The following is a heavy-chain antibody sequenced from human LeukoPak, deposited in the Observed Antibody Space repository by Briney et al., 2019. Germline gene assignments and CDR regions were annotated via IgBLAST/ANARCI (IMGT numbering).Heavy chain of an antibody. CDR1: GYSFNNFW. J-gene: IGHJ2*01. V-gene: IGHV5-51*01. CDR3: ARRVVNNRNWYFDL. CDR2: FYPGDSTI. Sequence: GESLKISCKSSGYSFNNFWIGWVRQMPGKGLEWMGMFYPGDSTIRYSPSFRSQVTISVDTSISTAYLQWSSLKASDTAMYYCARRVVNNRNWYFDLWGRGTLVTVSS. D-gene: IGHD4-23*01.